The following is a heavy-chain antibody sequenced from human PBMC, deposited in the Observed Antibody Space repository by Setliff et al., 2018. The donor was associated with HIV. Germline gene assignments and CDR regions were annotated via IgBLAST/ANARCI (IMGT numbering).Heavy chain of an antibody. D-gene: IGHD4-4*01. V-gene: IGHV1-8*01. CDR2: MSPNSDNR. J-gene: IGHJ6*03. CDR1: GYTFTTHD. Sequence: ASVKVSCKASGYTFTTHDNTHDINWVRQAPGQGLEWMGWMSPNSDNRGYAQNFQGRLTMTRNTSTNTAYMEVSSLRPEDTAVYFCTRGRHSTSSIYHSYLDVWGEGTTVTAP. CDR3: TRGRHSTSSIYHSYLDV.